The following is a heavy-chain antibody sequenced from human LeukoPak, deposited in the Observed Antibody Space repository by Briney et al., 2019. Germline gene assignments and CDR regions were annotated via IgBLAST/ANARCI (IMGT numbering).Heavy chain of an antibody. J-gene: IGHJ4*02. D-gene: IGHD2-21*02. CDR3: ARGTAPSADY. Sequence: GGSLRLSCEACGFPFSSYAVTWVRQAPGKGLVWVSRINSDGSTTNYADSVKGRFTISRDNAKNSVHLQMNSLRAEDTAVYYCARGTAPSADYWGQGTLVTVSS. V-gene: IGHV3-74*01. CDR1: GFPFSSYA. CDR2: INSDGSTT.